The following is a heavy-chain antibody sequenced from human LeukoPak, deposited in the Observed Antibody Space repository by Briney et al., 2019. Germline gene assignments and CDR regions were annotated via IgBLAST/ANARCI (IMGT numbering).Heavy chain of an antibody. D-gene: IGHD5-18*01. Sequence: GGSLRLSCAASGFTFDDYAMHWVRQAPGKGLEWVSGISWNSGSIGYADSVKGRFTISRDNAKNSLYLQMNSLGAEDTALYYCAKATAMVGYYGMDVWGQGTTVNVSS. CDR1: GFTFDDYA. V-gene: IGHV3-9*01. CDR3: AKATAMVGYYGMDV. J-gene: IGHJ6*02. CDR2: ISWNSGSI.